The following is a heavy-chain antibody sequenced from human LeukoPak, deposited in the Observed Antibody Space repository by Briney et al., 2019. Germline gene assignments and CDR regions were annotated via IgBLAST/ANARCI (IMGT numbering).Heavy chain of an antibody. CDR3: ARVEKYYDILTGYRLLGNWFDP. CDR2: IYYSGST. V-gene: IGHV4-39*07. CDR1: GGSISSSSYY. J-gene: IGHJ5*02. D-gene: IGHD3-9*01. Sequence: SETLSLTCTVSGGSISSSSYYWGWIRQPPGKGLEWIGSIYYSGSTYYNPSLKSRVTISVDTSKNQFSLKLSSVTAADTAVYYCARVEKYYDILTGYRLLGNWFDPWGQGTLVTVSS.